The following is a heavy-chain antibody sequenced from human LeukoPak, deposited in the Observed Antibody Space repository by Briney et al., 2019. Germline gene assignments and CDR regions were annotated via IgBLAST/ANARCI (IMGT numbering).Heavy chain of an antibody. D-gene: IGHD3-10*01. J-gene: IGHJ5*02. V-gene: IGHV4-39*02. Sequence: SETLSLTCTVSGGSISGSSYYWGWIRQPPGKGLEWIGSIYYSGSTYYNPSLKSRVTISVDTSKNQFSLKLNSVTATDTAVYYCARGYGSGSYYSAWGQGTLVTVSA. CDR1: GGSISGSSYY. CDR3: ARGYGSGSYYSA. CDR2: IYYSGST.